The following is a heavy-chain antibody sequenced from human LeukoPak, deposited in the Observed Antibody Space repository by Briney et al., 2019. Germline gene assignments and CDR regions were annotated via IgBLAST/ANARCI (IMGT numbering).Heavy chain of an antibody. CDR2: IYYSGYT. Sequence: SETLSLTCTVSGYSISSGHYWDWLRQPPGEGLEWIGSIYYSGYTYYNPSLKSRVTISVDTSKDQFSLKLSTVTAADTAVYYCARRIMITLGGVIASDAFDIWGQGTMVTVSS. CDR1: GYSISSGHY. V-gene: IGHV4-38-2*02. D-gene: IGHD3-16*02. CDR3: ARRIMITLGGVIASDAFDI. J-gene: IGHJ3*02.